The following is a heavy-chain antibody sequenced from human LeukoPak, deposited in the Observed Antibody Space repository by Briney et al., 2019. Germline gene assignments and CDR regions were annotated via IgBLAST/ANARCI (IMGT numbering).Heavy chain of an antibody. Sequence: PSETLSLTCTVSGGSISSHYWSWIRQPAGMGLEWVGYIYFTGSTNYNPSLKSRVTISLDTSKNQFSLKLSSVTAADTAMYYCARGGGSPHNWGQGTLVTVSS. CDR2: IYFTGST. J-gene: IGHJ4*02. D-gene: IGHD3-10*01. CDR1: GGSISSHY. V-gene: IGHV4-59*11. CDR3: ARGGGSPHN.